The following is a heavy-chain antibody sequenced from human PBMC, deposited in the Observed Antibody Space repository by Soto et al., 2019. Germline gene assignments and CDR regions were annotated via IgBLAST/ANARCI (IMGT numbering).Heavy chain of an antibody. J-gene: IGHJ5*02. CDR2: IIPMYGPA. V-gene: IGHV1-69*01. D-gene: IGHD3-10*01. Sequence: QMPLVQSGAEVKKPGSSVTFSCKASGGTFSSYALHWVRQAPGQGLEWMGGIIPMYGPAKYAQRFQGIVTSTADESTTTVYMELTSLTTQDTAVYDFARGAAMVRGVIDNWFDPWGHGTLVTVSS. CDR1: GGTFSSYA. CDR3: ARGAAMVRGVIDNWFDP.